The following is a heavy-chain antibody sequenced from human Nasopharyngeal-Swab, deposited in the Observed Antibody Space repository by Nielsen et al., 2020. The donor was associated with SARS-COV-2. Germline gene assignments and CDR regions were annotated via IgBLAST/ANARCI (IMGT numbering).Heavy chain of an antibody. D-gene: IGHD5-18*01. Sequence: VRQMPGTGLEWMGIIYPGDSGTRYSPSFQGQVTISADKSISTAYLQWSSLKASDTAMYYCAREYTYGYYYYMDVWGKGTTVTVSS. CDR2: IYPGDSGT. V-gene: IGHV5-51*01. CDR3: AREYTYGYYYYMDV. J-gene: IGHJ6*03.